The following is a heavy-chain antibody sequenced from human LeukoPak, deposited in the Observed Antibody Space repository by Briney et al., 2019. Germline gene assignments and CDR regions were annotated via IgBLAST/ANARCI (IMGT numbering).Heavy chain of an antibody. CDR1: GGSISSYY. Sequence: SETLSLTCTVSGGSISSYYWSWIRQPPGKGLEWIGYIYYCGYTNYNPSLRSRVTISVDTSKNQFSLKLSSVTAADTAVYYCARYTYNSTSYYFDYWGQGTVVTVSS. CDR3: ARYTYNSTSYYFDY. J-gene: IGHJ4*02. V-gene: IGHV4-59*01. D-gene: IGHD6-13*01. CDR2: IYYCGYT.